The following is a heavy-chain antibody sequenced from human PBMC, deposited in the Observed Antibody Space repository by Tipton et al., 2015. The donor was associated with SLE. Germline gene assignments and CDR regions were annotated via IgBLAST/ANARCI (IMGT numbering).Heavy chain of an antibody. J-gene: IGHJ6*03. Sequence: SLRLSCAASGFTFDDYGMSWVRQAPGKGLEWVSGINWNGGSTGYADSVKGRFTISRDNAKNSLYLQMNSLRAEDTALYYCARGSGRTYYYYMDVWGKGTTVTVS. CDR2: INWNGGST. D-gene: IGHD1-26*01. CDR1: GFTFDDYG. V-gene: IGHV3-20*04. CDR3: ARGSGRTYYYYMDV.